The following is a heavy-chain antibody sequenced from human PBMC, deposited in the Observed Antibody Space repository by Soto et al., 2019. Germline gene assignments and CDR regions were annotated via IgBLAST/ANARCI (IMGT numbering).Heavy chain of an antibody. D-gene: IGHD5-12*01. CDR1: GFTFSSYG. Sequence: GGSLRLSCAASGFTFSSYGMHWVRQAPGKGLEWVAVIWYDGSNKYYADSVKGRFTISRDNSKNTLYLQMNSLRAEDTAVYYCARDLDYDYRFGYFDYWGQGTLVTVSS. V-gene: IGHV3-33*01. CDR3: ARDLDYDYRFGYFDY. J-gene: IGHJ4*02. CDR2: IWYDGSNK.